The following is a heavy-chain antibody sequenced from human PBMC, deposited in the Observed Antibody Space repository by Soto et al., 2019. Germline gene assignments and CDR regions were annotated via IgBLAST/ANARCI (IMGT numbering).Heavy chain of an antibody. J-gene: IGHJ6*02. D-gene: IGHD3-16*01. CDR1: GFTFSSYA. CDR2: ISGSGGIT. V-gene: IGHV3-23*01. CDR3: AKGITDTGGYYYYSMDV. Sequence: GGSLRLSCAASGFTFSSYAMGWVRQAPGKGLDWVSVISGSGGITYSADSVKGRFTISRDNSRNILCLQMNSLRAEDTAVYYCAKGITDTGGYYYYSMDVWGQGTAVTVSS.